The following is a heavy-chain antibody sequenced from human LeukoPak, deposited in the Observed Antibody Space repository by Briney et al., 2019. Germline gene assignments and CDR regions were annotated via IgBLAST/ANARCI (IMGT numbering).Heavy chain of an antibody. CDR1: GGSISSYY. D-gene: IGHD5-18*01. Sequence: PSETLSLTCTVSGGSISSYYWSWIRQPPGKGLEWIGYIYYSGSTNYNPSLKSRVTISVDTSKNQFSLELSSVTAADTAVYYCARIAMVGYYYGMDVWGQGTTVTVSS. CDR2: IYYSGST. J-gene: IGHJ6*02. V-gene: IGHV4-59*08. CDR3: ARIAMVGYYYGMDV.